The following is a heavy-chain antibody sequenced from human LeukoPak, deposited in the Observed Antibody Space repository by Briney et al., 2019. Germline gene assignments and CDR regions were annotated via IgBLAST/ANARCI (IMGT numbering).Heavy chain of an antibody. Sequence: GGSLRLSCAASGFTFSSYAMHWVRQAPGKGLEWVAVISYDGSNKYYADSVKGRFTISRDNSKNTLYLQMNSLRAEDTAVYYCARDRPLLRYGSGSYSFDYWGQGTLVTVSS. CDR3: ARDRPLLRYGSGSYSFDY. CDR1: GFTFSSYA. J-gene: IGHJ4*02. V-gene: IGHV3-30-3*01. CDR2: ISYDGSNK. D-gene: IGHD3-10*01.